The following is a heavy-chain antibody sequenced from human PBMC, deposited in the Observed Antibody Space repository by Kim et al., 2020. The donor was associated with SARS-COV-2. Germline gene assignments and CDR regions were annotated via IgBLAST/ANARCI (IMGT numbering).Heavy chain of an antibody. CDR1: GFTFSSYS. CDR2: ISSSSTI. CDR3: ARDLAAVYYDILTGPYYY. Sequence: GGSLRLSCAASGFTFSSYSMNWVRQAPGKGLEWVSYISSSSTIYYADSVKGRFTISRDNAKNSLYLQMNSLRDEDTAVYYCARDLAAVYYDILTGPYYY. D-gene: IGHD3-9*01. J-gene: IGHJ6*01. V-gene: IGHV3-48*02.